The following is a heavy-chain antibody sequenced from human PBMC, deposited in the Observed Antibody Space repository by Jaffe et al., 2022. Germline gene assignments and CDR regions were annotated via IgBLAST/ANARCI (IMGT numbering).Heavy chain of an antibody. J-gene: IGHJ5*02. V-gene: IGHV1-2*02. D-gene: IGHD3-10*01. CDR1: GYTFTGYY. CDR2: INPNSGGT. CDR3: ARDGVLLWFGELLWAPPNWFDP. Sequence: QVQLVQSGAEVKKPGASVKVSCKASGYTFTGYYMHWVRQAPGQGLEWMGWINPNSGGTNYAQKFQGRVTMTRDTSISTAYMELSRLRSDDTAVYYCARDGVLLWFGELLWAPPNWFDPWGQGTLVTVSS.